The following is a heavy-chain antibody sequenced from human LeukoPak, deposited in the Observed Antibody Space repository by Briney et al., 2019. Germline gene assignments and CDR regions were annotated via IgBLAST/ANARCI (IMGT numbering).Heavy chain of an antibody. Sequence: PSETLSLTCTVSGGSINTNNYYWGWIRQPPGKGLEWIGSIYYSGSTNYNPSLKSRVTISVDTSKNQFSLKLTSVTAADTAVYYCARTTEGGYTYGYFYYYYMDVWGKGTTVTISS. J-gene: IGHJ6*03. CDR1: GGSINTNNYY. CDR3: ARTTEGGYTYGYFYYYYMDV. D-gene: IGHD5-18*01. CDR2: IYYSGST. V-gene: IGHV4-39*07.